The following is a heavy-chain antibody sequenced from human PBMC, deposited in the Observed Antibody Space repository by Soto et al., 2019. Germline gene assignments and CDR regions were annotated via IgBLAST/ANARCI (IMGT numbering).Heavy chain of an antibody. CDR3: ARVAAVVGAARYWYFDL. D-gene: IGHD2-15*01. V-gene: IGHV4-39*01. Sequence: QLHLQESGPGLVEPSETLSLTCAVSGGSITSTSYYWGWIRQPPGEGLEWIGSIDYRGNIYYNSSLKSRVTIPVDPSKNQFSLNLTAVNAAASAVYHCARVAAVVGAARYWYFDLWGRGTRVSV. J-gene: IGHJ2*01. CDR1: GGSITSTSYY. CDR2: IDYRGNI.